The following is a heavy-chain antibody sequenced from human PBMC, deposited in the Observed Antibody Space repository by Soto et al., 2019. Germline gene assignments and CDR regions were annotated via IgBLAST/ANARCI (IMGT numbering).Heavy chain of an antibody. CDR2: INPSGGST. Sequence: ASVKVSCKASGYTFTSYYMHWVRQAPGQGLEWMGIINPSGGSTSYAQKFQGRVTMTRDTSTSTVYMELSSLRSEDTAVYYCARDLGTSSIAARTFDDSGQGTLVTVSS. V-gene: IGHV1-46*03. D-gene: IGHD6-6*01. CDR3: ARDLGTSSIAARTFDD. CDR1: GYTFTSYY. J-gene: IGHJ4*02.